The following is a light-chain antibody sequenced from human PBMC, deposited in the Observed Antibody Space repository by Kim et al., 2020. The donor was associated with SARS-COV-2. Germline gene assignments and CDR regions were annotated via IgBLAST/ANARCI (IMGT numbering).Light chain of an antibody. CDR1: SGSIASNY. CDR3: QSYDSSNQV. CDR2: EDN. Sequence: NFMLTQPHSVSESPGKTVTISCTRSSGSIASNYVQWYQQRPGSAPTTVIYEDNQRPSGVPDRFSGSIDSSTNSASLTISGLKNEDEADYYCQSYDSSNQVFGGGTKLTVL. J-gene: IGLJ3*02. V-gene: IGLV6-57*04.